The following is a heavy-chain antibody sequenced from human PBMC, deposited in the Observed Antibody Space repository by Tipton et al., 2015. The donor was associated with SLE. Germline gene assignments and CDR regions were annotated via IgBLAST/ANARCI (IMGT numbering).Heavy chain of an antibody. J-gene: IGHJ4*02. CDR3: ARGPLVGATGGRDFDY. Sequence: GLVKPSETLSLTCTVSGGSISSHYWSWIRQPPGKGLEWIGYIYYSGITNYNPSLKSRVTISVDTSKNQFSLKLSSVTAADTAVYYCARGPLVGATGGRDFDYWGQGTLVTVSP. D-gene: IGHD1-26*01. CDR1: GGSISSHY. V-gene: IGHV4-59*11. CDR2: IYYSGIT.